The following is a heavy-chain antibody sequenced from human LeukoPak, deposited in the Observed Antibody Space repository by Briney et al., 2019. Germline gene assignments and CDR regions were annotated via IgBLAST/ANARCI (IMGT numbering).Heavy chain of an antibody. D-gene: IGHD6-13*01. CDR3: ARVWRGIASPYHGMDV. V-gene: IGHV3-13*01. J-gene: IGHJ6*02. CDR1: GFSFSTYD. Sequence: PGGSLRLSCVASGFSFSTYDMYWVRQAAGRGPEWVSAVGTNEDTYYLASVKGRFTVSRENGKNSSYLLMNSLRAEDTAVYYCARVWRGIASPYHGMDVWGQGTAVTVSS. CDR2: VGTNEDT.